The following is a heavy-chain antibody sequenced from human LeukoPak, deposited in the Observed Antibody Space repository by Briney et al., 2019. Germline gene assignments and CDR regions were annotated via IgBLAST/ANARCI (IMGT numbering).Heavy chain of an antibody. CDR3: AKADTPLPLRGPYFDY. D-gene: IGHD3-16*01. J-gene: IGHJ4*02. Sequence: GGSLRLSCAASGFSFHNFGMSWVRQAPGKGLEWVSTISGSGDTTYYAGSVKGRFTISKDNSKNTLYLQLNSLRVEDTAVYFCAKADTPLPLRGPYFDYWGEGTLVTVSS. CDR1: GFSFHNFG. CDR2: ISGSGDTT. V-gene: IGHV3-23*01.